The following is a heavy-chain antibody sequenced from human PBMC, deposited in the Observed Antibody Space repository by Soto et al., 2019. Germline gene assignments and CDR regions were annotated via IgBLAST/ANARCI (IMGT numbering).Heavy chain of an antibody. CDR1: GGTFSSYT. V-gene: IGHV1-69*01. D-gene: IGHD2-8*01. J-gene: IGHJ4*02. CDR3: GAAGGTNTYGDY. Sequence: QVQLVQSGAEVKKPGSSVKVSCKASGGTFSSYTISWVRQAPGQGLEWMGGIIPIFGSADYAQKFQGRVTSTADESTSTASLELSSLKSEDTAVYYWGAAGGTNTYGDYWGQEPLAPVSS. CDR2: IIPIFGSA.